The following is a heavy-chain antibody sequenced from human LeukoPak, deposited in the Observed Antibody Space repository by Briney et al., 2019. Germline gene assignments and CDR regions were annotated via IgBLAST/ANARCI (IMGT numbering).Heavy chain of an antibody. J-gene: IGHJ6*03. CDR2: ISWNSGSI. CDR1: GFTFDDYA. Sequence: GGSLRLSCAASGFTFDDYAMHWVRQAPGKGLEWVSGISWNSGSIGYADSVKGRFTISRDNAKISLYLQMNSLRAEDTALYYCAISSSSDYYYYYMDVWGKGTTVTVSS. V-gene: IGHV3-9*01. D-gene: IGHD6-6*01. CDR3: AISSSSDYYYYYMDV.